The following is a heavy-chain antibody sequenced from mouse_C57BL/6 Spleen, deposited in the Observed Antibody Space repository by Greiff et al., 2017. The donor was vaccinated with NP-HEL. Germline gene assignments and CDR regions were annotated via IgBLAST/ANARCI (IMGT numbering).Heavy chain of an antibody. CDR1: GFSLTSYG. J-gene: IGHJ4*01. Sequence: VKLMESGPGLVAPSQSLSITCTVSGFSLTSYGIHWVRQPPGKGLEWLVVIWSDGSTTYNSALKSRLSISKDNSKSQVFLKMNSLQTDDTAMYYCARPDDYDLYAMDYWGQGTSVTVSS. V-gene: IGHV2-6*03. D-gene: IGHD2-4*01. CDR3: ARPDDYDLYAMDY. CDR2: IWSDGST.